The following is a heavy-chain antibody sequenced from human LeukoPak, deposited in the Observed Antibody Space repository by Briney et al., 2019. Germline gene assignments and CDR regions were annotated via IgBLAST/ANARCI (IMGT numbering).Heavy chain of an antibody. V-gene: IGHV4-34*01. CDR3: ARWEGLTGMIIWSKMGFDY. D-gene: IGHD3-16*01. Sequence: PGGSLRLSCAASGFTFSSYAMSWVRQAPGKGLEWIGEINHSGSTNYNPSLKSRVTISVDTSKNQFSLKLSSVTAADTAVYYCARWEGLTGMIIWSKMGFDYWGQGTLVTVSS. J-gene: IGHJ4*02. CDR2: INHSGST. CDR1: GFTFSSYA.